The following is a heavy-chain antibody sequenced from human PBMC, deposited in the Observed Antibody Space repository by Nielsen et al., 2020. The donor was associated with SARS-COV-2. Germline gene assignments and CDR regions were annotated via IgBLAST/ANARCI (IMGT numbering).Heavy chain of an antibody. Sequence: GESLKISCPASGFTFSSYAMSWVRQAPGKGLEWVSAISGSGGSTYYADSVKGRFTISRDNSKNTLYLQMNSLRAEDTAVYYCAKDALMVIFDYWGQGTLVTVSS. CDR1: GFTFSSYA. J-gene: IGHJ4*02. CDR2: ISGSGGST. V-gene: IGHV3-23*01. D-gene: IGHD3-10*01. CDR3: AKDALMVIFDY.